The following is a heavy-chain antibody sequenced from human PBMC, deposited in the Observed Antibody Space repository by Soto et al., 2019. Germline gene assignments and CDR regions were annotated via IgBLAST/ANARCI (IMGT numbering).Heavy chain of an antibody. CDR3: AKERYSSGMDY. J-gene: IGHJ4*02. Sequence: PGGSLRLSCAASGFSFSSYWTHWVRQAPGKGLVWVSHINSDGSSATYADSVKGRFTISRDNAKNSLYLQMNSLRAEDTALYYCAKERYSSGMDYWGQGTLVTVSS. D-gene: IGHD6-19*01. CDR1: GFSFSSYW. CDR2: INSDGSSA. V-gene: IGHV3-74*03.